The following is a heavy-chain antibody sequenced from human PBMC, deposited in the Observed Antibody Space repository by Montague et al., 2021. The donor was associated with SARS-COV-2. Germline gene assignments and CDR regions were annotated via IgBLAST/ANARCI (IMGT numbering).Heavy chain of an antibody. V-gene: IGHV4-39*01. CDR1: GGSISSSSYY. Sequence: SETLSLTCTVSGGSISSSSYYWGWIRQPPGKGLEWIGRIYYSGSTYYNPSLKSRVTISVDTSKNQFSLKLSSVTAADTAVYYCARFPTSYYYDSKAATATPEAFDIWGQGTMVTVSS. CDR3: ARFPTSYYYDSKAATATPEAFDI. CDR2: IYYSGST. D-gene: IGHD3-22*01. J-gene: IGHJ3*02.